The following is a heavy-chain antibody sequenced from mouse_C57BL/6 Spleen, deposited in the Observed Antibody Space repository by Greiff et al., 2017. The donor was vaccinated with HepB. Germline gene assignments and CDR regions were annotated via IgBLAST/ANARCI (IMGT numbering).Heavy chain of an antibody. CDR3: ARSPIYDGYYDWFAY. CDR2: IDPEDGET. Sequence: EVKLMESGAELVKPGASVKLSCTASGFNIKDYYMHWVKQRTEQGLEWIGRIDPEDGETKYAPKFQGKATITADTSSNTAYLQLSSLTSEDTAVYYCARSPIYDGYYDWFAYWGQGTLVTVSA. V-gene: IGHV14-2*01. CDR1: GFNIKDYY. J-gene: IGHJ3*01. D-gene: IGHD2-3*01.